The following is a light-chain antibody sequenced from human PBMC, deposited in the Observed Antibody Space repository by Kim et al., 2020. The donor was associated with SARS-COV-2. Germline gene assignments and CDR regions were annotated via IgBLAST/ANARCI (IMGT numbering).Light chain of an antibody. CDR2: KAS. J-gene: IGKJ1*01. CDR3: QQYDTYPWT. V-gene: IGKV1-5*03. CDR1: QSISTW. Sequence: DIQMTQSPSTLSASAGDRITITCRASQSISTWLAWYQQKPGKVPKLLIYKASGLQSGVPSRFSGSGSGADFILTVSSLQPDDFATYYCQQYDTYPWTFGQGTKLEI.